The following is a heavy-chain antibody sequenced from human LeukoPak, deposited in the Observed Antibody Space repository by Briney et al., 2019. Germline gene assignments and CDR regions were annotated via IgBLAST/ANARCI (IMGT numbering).Heavy chain of an antibody. V-gene: IGHV3-33*01. D-gene: IGHD2-2*01. Sequence: PGRSLRLSCAASGFIFSSYGMHWVRQAPGKGLEWVARIWHDGSNDDYADSVKGRFTISRDNSKNTLYLQMNSLRAEDTAVYYCARGGTSMPLDYWGQGTLVTVSS. J-gene: IGHJ4*02. CDR3: ARGGTSMPLDY. CDR2: IWHDGSND. CDR1: GFIFSSYG.